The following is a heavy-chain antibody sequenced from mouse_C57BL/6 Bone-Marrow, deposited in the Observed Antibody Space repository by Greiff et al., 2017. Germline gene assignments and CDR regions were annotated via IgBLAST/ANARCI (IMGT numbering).Heavy chain of an antibody. V-gene: IGHV3-1*01. CDR2: ISYSGST. J-gene: IGHJ1*03. CDR3: ARRGGGRFVSTWYFDV. CDR1: GYSITSGYD. Sequence: EVKLVESGPGMVKPSQSLSLTCTVTGYSITSGYDWHWIRHFPGNKLEWMGYISYSGSTNYNPSLKSRISITHDTSKNHFFLKLNSVTTEDTATYYCARRGGGRFVSTWYFDVWGTGTTVTVSS.